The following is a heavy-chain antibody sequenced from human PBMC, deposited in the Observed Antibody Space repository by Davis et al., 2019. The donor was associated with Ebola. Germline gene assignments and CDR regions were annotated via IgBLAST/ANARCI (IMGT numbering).Heavy chain of an antibody. J-gene: IGHJ4*01. Sequence: SVKVSCKASGYTFTSYGISWVRQAPGQGLEWMGGISPVLGKTYFTQKFRDRITITADESTSTAYMELSRLTSEDTAIYYCAIYLTHWGQGTLVTVSS. CDR3: AIYLTH. CDR1: GYTFTSYG. V-gene: IGHV1-69*10. D-gene: IGHD2/OR15-2a*01. CDR2: ISPVLGKT.